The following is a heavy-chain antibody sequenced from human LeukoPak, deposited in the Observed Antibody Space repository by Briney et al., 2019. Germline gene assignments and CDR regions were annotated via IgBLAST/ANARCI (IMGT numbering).Heavy chain of an antibody. D-gene: IGHD1-26*01. Sequence: GGSLRLSCAASGFTFSSYAMSWVRQAPGKGLEWVSVISGSGGSTHYADSVKGRFTISRDNAKNSLYLQMNSLRAEDTAVYYCARAKFSAYTGNPGARKTSYYMDAWGKGTTVTVSS. V-gene: IGHV3-23*01. J-gene: IGHJ6*03. CDR2: ISGSGGST. CDR1: GFTFSSYA. CDR3: ARAKFSAYTGNPGARKTSYYMDA.